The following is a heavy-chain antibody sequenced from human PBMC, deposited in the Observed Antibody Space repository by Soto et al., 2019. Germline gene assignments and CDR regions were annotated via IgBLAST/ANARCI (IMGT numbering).Heavy chain of an antibody. CDR1: GYTFTSYG. CDR3: ARDGSSSHVDYYYYYGMDV. CDR2: ISAYNGNT. Sequence: QVQLVQTGAEVKKPGASVKVSCKASGYTFTSYGISWVRQAPGQGLEWMGWISAYNGNTNYAQKLQGRVTMTTDTSTSTAYMELRSLRSDDTAVYYCARDGSSSHVDYYYYYGMDVWGQGTTVTVSS. V-gene: IGHV1-18*01. D-gene: IGHD6-6*01. J-gene: IGHJ6*02.